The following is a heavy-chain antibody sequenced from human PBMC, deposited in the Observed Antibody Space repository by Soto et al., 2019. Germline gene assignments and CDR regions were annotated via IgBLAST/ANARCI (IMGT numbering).Heavy chain of an antibody. Sequence: SETLSLTCTVSGGSISSYYWSWIRQPPGKGLEWIGYIYYSGSTNYNPSLKSRVTISVDTSKNQFSLKLSSVTAADTAVYYCASLDSSGYQVDWYFDLWGRGTLVTVSS. V-gene: IGHV4-59*01. J-gene: IGHJ2*01. CDR1: GGSISSYY. CDR2: IYYSGST. D-gene: IGHD3-22*01. CDR3: ASLDSSGYQVDWYFDL.